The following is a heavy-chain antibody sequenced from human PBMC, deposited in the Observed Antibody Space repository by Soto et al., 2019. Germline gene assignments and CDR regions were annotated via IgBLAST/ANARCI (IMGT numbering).Heavy chain of an antibody. J-gene: IGHJ5*02. V-gene: IGHV4-59*01. Sequence: SETLSLTCAVFGGSFTDYYWSWIRQPPGKGLEWIGYIYYSGSTNYNPSLKSRVTISVDTSKNQFSLKLSSVTAADTAVYYCARDTDYYDSSGYTDNWFDPWGQGTLVTVSS. D-gene: IGHD3-22*01. CDR3: ARDTDYYDSSGYTDNWFDP. CDR1: GGSFTDYY. CDR2: IYYSGST.